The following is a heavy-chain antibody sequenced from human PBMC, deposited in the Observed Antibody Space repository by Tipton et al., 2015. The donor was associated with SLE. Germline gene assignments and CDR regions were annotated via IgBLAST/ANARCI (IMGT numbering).Heavy chain of an antibody. D-gene: IGHD7-27*01. CDR2: ISGSIDTT. Sequence: SLRLSCEASGFTFRSYAMNWVRQAPGKGLEWVSLISGSIDTTHYADSVKGRFTISRDNSKDTLFLQMNSLRADDTAIYYCTTRPGFYYFDYWGQGTLVTVSS. V-gene: IGHV3-23*01. J-gene: IGHJ4*02. CDR1: GFTFRSYA. CDR3: TTRPGFYYFDY.